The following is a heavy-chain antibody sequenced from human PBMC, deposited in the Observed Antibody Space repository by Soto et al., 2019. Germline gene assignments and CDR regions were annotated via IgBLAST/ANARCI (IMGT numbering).Heavy chain of an antibody. V-gene: IGHV3-48*03. CDR3: GGETGMASVVL. J-gene: IGHJ4*02. Sequence: GGSLTLSCVGPGFTFSYYEMNWVRRPPGNGLERVVLISQNDKSRRFTASARARCTIYREKAKKSLYLHMISLRVEHTDVCYCGGETGMASVVLWGQGTLWTVSA. CDR1: GFTFSYYE. CDR2: ISQNDKSR.